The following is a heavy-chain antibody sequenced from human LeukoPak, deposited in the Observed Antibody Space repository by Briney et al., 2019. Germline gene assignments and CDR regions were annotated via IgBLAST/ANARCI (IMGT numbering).Heavy chain of an antibody. D-gene: IGHD2-2*01. CDR3: ARGGYCSSTSCQLIDY. CDR2: ISAYNGNT. CDR1: GYTFTSYG. Sequence: GASVKVSCKASGYTFTSYGISWVRQAPGQGLEWMGWISAYNGNTNYAQKLQGRVTMTTDTSTSTAYMELRSLRSEDTAVYYCARGGYCSSTSCQLIDYWGQGTLVTVSS. J-gene: IGHJ4*02. V-gene: IGHV1-18*01.